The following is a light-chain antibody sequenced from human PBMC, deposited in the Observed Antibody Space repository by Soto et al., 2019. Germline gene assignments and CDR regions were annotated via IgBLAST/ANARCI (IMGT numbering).Light chain of an antibody. CDR2: DTS. J-gene: IGKJ4*01. V-gene: IGKV3D-15*01. Sequence: EIVLTQSPDTLSLSPGERATLSCRASQSVSNNYLAWYQQKPGQAPRLLIYDTSNRATGIPARFSGSGSGTEFNLTISSLQSEDFGVYYCQQYNNWPRATFGGGTKVDIK. CDR3: QQYNNWPRAT. CDR1: QSVSNN.